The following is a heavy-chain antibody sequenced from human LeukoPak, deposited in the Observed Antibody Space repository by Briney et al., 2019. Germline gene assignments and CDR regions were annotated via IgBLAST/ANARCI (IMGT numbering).Heavy chain of an antibody. J-gene: IGHJ6*04. CDR1: GFTFSSYG. V-gene: IGHV3-30*18. CDR2: ISYDGSNK. D-gene: IGHD5-18*01. Sequence: PGGSLRLSCAASGFTFSSYGMHWVRQAPGKGLEWVAVISYDGSNKYYADSVKGRFTISRDNSKDTLYLQMNSLRAEDTAVYYCAKDVGRDETAKYYYGMDVWGKGTTVTVSS. CDR3: AKDVGRDETAKYYYGMDV.